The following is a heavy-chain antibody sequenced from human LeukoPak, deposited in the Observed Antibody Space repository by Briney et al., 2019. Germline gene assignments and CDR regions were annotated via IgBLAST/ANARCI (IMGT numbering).Heavy chain of an antibody. CDR1: GVSISSYY. Sequence: KPSETLSLTCTVSGVSISSYYWSWIRQPPGKGLEWIGYIYYSGSTNYNPSLKSRVTISVDTSKNQFSLKLSSVTAADTAVYYCARYDVWGTYRAFDYWGQGTLVTVTS. V-gene: IGHV4-59*08. CDR3: ARYDVWGTYRAFDY. J-gene: IGHJ4*02. CDR2: IYYSGST. D-gene: IGHD3-16*02.